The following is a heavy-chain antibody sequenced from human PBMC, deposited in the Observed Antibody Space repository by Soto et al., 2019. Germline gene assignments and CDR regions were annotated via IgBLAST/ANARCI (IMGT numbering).Heavy chain of an antibody. CDR1: GDGVSSNTAS. CDR3: AKGDNLGPKTGYAFDP. D-gene: IGHD5-12*01. V-gene: IGHV6-1*01. CDR2: TYFRSKWYN. J-gene: IGHJ5*02. Sequence: SQTLSLTCAIPGDGVSSNTASWNWIRQSPSRGLEWLGRTYFRSKWYNDYAVSVKSRIIINPDTSNNQFSLQLNSVTPEDTAVYFCAKGDNLGPKTGYAFDPWGQGIMVTVSS.